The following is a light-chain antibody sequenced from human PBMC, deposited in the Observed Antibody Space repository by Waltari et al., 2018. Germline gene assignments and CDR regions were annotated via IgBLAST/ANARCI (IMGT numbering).Light chain of an antibody. CDR3: SSYTSSGTVI. Sequence: QSALTQPASVSGSPGQSITISCTGTGSDVGSYVYVSWYQQHPGKGPTHMIFDVSNRPSGVSNLFSGSKSGNTASLTISGLQAEDSADYYCSSYTSSGTVIFGGGTKLTVL. V-gene: IGLV2-14*03. J-gene: IGLJ2*01. CDR2: DVS. CDR1: GSDVGSYVY.